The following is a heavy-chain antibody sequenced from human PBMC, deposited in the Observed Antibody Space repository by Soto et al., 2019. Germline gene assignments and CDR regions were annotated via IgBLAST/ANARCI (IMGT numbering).Heavy chain of an antibody. CDR1: GFIFRSYA. Sequence: GGSLRLSCAASGFIFRSYAMSWVRQAPGKGLEWVSSISGSGDSTDYSDSVKGRFTVSRDNSKNTLYLQMNSLRAEDTAVYYCARSPPVTIFGVVIHYFDYWGQGMLVTVSS. J-gene: IGHJ4*02. V-gene: IGHV3-23*01. D-gene: IGHD3-3*01. CDR2: ISGSGDST. CDR3: ARSPPVTIFGVVIHYFDY.